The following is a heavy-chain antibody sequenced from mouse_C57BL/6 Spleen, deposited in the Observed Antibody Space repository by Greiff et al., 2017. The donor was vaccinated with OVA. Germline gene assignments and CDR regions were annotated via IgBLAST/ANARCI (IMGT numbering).Heavy chain of an antibody. CDR3: ARGSRDGSSHWYFDV. Sequence: QVQLQQPGAELVRPGSSVKLSCKASGYTFTSYWMHWVKQRPIQGLEWIGNIDPSDSETHYNQKFKDKATLTVDKSSSTAYMQLSSLTSEDSAVYYCARGSRDGSSHWYFDVWGTGTTVTVSS. CDR2: IDPSDSET. J-gene: IGHJ1*03. V-gene: IGHV1-52*01. CDR1: GYTFTSYW. D-gene: IGHD1-1*01.